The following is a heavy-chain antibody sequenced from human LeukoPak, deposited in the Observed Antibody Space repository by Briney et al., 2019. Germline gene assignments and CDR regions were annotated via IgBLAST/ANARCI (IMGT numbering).Heavy chain of an antibody. Sequence: SVKVSCKASGGTFSSYAISWVRQAPGQGLEWMGGIIPIFGTANYAQKFQGRVTITADESTSTAYMELSSLRSEDTAVYYCARPLTIGESLTGQPLLYPQGFDYWGQGTLVTVSS. CDR1: GGTFSSYA. CDR2: IIPIFGTA. D-gene: IGHD3-10*01. CDR3: ARPLTIGESLTGQPLLYPQGFDY. V-gene: IGHV1-69*13. J-gene: IGHJ4*02.